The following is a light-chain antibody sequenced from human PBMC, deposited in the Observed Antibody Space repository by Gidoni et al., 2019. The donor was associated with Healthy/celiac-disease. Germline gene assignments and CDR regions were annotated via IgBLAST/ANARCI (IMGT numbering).Light chain of an antibody. V-gene: IGKV1-5*03. CDR1: QSISSW. CDR3: QQYNRYSPWT. J-gene: IGKJ1*01. Sequence: SQMTTSPSTLSASVGDSVTMTCRDSQSISSWLAWYQQKPGKASKLLIYKASSLESGVPSRFSGSGSGTEFTLTLSSLQSDDFATYYCQQYNRYSPWTFGQGTKVEIK. CDR2: KAS.